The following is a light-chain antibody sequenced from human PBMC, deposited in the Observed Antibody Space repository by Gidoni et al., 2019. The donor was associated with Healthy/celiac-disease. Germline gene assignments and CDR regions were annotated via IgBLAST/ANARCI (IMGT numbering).Light chain of an antibody. J-gene: IGKJ2*01. CDR1: QSVSSRY. CDR2: AAS. V-gene: IGKV3-20*01. CDR3: QQYGSSPYT. Sequence: NVLTQPAATLSLSPGERDTLSCRAGQSVSSRYLAWYQQKPGQAPRLLIYAASIRATGIPDRFSGSGSGTDFTLTISSLQPEDVAAYYCQQYGSSPYTFGPGTKLEIK.